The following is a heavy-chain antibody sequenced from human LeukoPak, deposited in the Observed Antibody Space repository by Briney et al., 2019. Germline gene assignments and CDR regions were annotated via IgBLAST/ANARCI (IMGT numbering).Heavy chain of an antibody. Sequence: PGGSLRLSCAASGFTFSRYARNWVRQAPEKGLEWVSYISTGGDNTFYADSLKGRFTVSRDNAKNSLFLQMDSLRAEDTAVYYCARSFCTSVSCPKGHYYYVMDVWGQGTTVTVSS. CDR1: GFTFSRYA. J-gene: IGHJ6*02. D-gene: IGHD2-8*02. V-gene: IGHV3-21*01. CDR2: ISTGGDNT. CDR3: ARSFCTSVSCPKGHYYYVMDV.